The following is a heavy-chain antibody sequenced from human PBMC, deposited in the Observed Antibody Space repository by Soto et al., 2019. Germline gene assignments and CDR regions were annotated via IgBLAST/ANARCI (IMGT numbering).Heavy chain of an antibody. CDR3: ARGRVSCSSASCYFSYGMDV. V-gene: IGHV1-18*04. D-gene: IGHD2-2*01. CDR2: ISAYNRNT. J-gene: IGHJ6*02. CDR1: GYTXTSYG. Sequence: SXKVSFKASGYTXTSYGISWVRQAPGQGLEWMGWISAYNRNTNYAQKLQGRVTMNTDTSTSTAYMELRSLTSDDTAVYYCARGRVSCSSASCYFSYGMDVWGQGNTVTV.